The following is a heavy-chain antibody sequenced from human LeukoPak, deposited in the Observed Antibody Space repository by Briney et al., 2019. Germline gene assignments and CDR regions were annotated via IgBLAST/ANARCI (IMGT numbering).Heavy chain of an antibody. J-gene: IGHJ4*02. CDR1: GGSFSGYY. V-gene: IGHV4-34*01. CDR3: ARVPLVGATPYFDY. D-gene: IGHD1-26*01. Sequence: SETLSLTCAVYGGSFSGYYWSWIRQPPGKGLEWIGEINHSGSTNYNPSLKSRVTISVDTSKNQFSLKLSSVTAADTAVYYCARVPLVGATPYFDYWGQGTLVTVSS. CDR2: INHSGST.